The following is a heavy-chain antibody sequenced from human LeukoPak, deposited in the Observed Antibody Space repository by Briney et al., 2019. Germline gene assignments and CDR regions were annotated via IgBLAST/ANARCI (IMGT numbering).Heavy chain of an antibody. J-gene: IGHJ4*02. CDR3: AKERVGATLGEFDY. Sequence: PGGSLRLSCAASGFTFSSSAMSWVRQAPGKGLEWVSAISGSGSRTYYADSVKGRFTISRDNSKNTLYLQMNSLRAEDTAVYYCAKERVGATLGEFDYWGQGTLVTVSS. CDR1: GFTFSSSA. D-gene: IGHD1-26*01. V-gene: IGHV3-23*01. CDR2: ISGSGSRT.